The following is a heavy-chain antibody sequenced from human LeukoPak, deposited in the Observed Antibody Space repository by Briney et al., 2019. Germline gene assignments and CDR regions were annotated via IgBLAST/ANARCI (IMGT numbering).Heavy chain of an antibody. J-gene: IGHJ4*02. CDR2: INLNSGGT. V-gene: IGHV1-2*06. Sequence: ASVKVSCKASGYTFTGYYMHWVRQAPGQGLEWMGRINLNSGGTNYAQKFQGRVTMTRDTSISTAYMELSRLRSDDTAVYYCAREWSYGDYYDYWGQGTLVTVSS. CDR1: GYTFTGYY. CDR3: AREWSYGDYYDY. D-gene: IGHD4-17*01.